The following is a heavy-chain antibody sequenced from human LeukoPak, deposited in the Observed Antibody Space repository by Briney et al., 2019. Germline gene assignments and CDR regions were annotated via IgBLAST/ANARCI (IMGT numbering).Heavy chain of an antibody. V-gene: IGHV3-7*01. Sequence: GGSLRLSCAASGFTFSSYWMSWVRQAPGKGLEWVANIKQDGSEKYYVDSVKGRFTISRDNARNTLYLQMNSLRAEDTAGYYCARDGFLGPVTAYLDYWGQGTPVTVSS. D-gene: IGHD2-21*02. J-gene: IGHJ4*02. CDR3: ARDGFLGPVTAYLDY. CDR2: IKQDGSEK. CDR1: GFTFSSYW.